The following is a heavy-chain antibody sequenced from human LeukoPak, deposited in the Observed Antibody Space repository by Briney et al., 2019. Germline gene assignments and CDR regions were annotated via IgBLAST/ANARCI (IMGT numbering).Heavy chain of an antibody. CDR3: ARDPSTAAGDWYLDP. CDR1: GGSISPFY. D-gene: IGHD2-21*02. V-gene: IGHV4-59*01. J-gene: IGHJ5*02. Sequence: PSETLSLTCTVSGGSISPFYWNWIRQPPGKGLEWLGFIYYSGSTNYNPSLKGRVTISVDTSMNQFSLKLRSVTAADTAVYYCARDPSTAAGDWYLDPWGQGTLVTVSA. CDR2: IYYSGST.